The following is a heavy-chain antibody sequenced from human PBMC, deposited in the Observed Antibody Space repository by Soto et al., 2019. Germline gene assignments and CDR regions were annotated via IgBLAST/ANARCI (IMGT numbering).Heavy chain of an antibody. CDR3: AFSTMTPTRDLVY. D-gene: IGHD4-17*01. CDR1: GGSISSGGYY. CDR2: IYYSGGT. Sequence: SETLSLTCTVSGGSISSGGYYWTWIRQHPGKGLEWIGYIYYSGGTIYNPSLKSRVTISGDTSSNQFSLKLTSVTASDTAVYYCAFSTMTPTRDLVYWAQGTLVTVSS. J-gene: IGHJ4*02. V-gene: IGHV4-31*03.